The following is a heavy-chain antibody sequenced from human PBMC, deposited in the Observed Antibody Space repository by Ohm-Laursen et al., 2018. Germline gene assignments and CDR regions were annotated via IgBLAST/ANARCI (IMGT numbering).Heavy chain of an antibody. CDR2: ISYTGYT. CDR3: ARGSNEYGGLYFPH. CDR1: GFTFSNAW. Sequence: LSCAASGFTFSNAWMSWVRQAPGKGLEWIGHISYTGYTSYKSSLKSRVTISLDTSRKHFSLRLTSLAAADTAVYYCARGSNEYGGLYFPHWGQGTLVTVSS. V-gene: IGHV4-59*01. J-gene: IGHJ1*01. D-gene: IGHD4-23*01.